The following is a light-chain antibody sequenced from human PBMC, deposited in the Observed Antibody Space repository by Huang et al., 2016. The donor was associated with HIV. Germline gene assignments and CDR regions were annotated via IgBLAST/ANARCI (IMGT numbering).Light chain of an antibody. J-gene: IGKJ5*01. V-gene: IGKV3-20*01. CDR2: DAS. Sequence: EIVLTQSPGTLSLSPGETATLSCRAGQSVDSNYLAWYQQTPGQAPRLLIHDASTRATGIPGRFSGSGSGTDFTLTISRLEPDDFAVYYCQQYGSSPITFGQGTRLEIK. CDR1: QSVDSNY. CDR3: QQYGSSPIT.